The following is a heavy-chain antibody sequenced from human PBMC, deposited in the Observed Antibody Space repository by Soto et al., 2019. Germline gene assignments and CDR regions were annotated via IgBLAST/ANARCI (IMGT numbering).Heavy chain of an antibody. CDR1: GGSISSGGYY. J-gene: IGHJ5*02. CDR2: IYYSGST. D-gene: IGHD3-22*01. V-gene: IGHV4-31*03. Sequence: PSETLSLTCTVSGGSISSGGYYWSWIRQHPGKGLEWIGYIYYSGSTYYNPSLKSRVTISVDTSKNQFSLKLSSVTAADTAVYYCARDGNYYDSSGYYLERYWFDPWGQGTLVTVSS. CDR3: ARDGNYYDSSGYYLERYWFDP.